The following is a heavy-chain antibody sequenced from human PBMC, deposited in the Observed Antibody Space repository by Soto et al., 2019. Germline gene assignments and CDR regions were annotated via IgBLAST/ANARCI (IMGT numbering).Heavy chain of an antibody. D-gene: IGHD6-13*01. J-gene: IGHJ4*02. V-gene: IGHV3-15*01. Sequence: EVQLVESGGGLVKPGGSLRLSCAASGFTFSNAWMRWVRQAPGKGLEWVGRIKSKTDGGTSEYAAPVKGRFTISRYDSNNTHYLKINSLKTEDTAVYYCTTGVAAALYYFDYWGQGTQVTVSS. CDR2: IKSKTDGGTS. CDR1: GFTFSNAW. CDR3: TTGVAAALYYFDY.